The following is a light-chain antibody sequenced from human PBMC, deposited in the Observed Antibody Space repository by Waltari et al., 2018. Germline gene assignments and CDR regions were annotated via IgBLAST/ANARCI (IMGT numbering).Light chain of an antibody. CDR3: QQTYSTPPWT. Sequence: DLQMTQSPSSLSASVGDRVTITCRASQDISSYLNWYQQKPGKAPKLLIYAASSLQSGVPSKFSGSGSGTDFTLTISSLQPEDFATYYCQQTYSTPPWTFGQGTKVEIK. V-gene: IGKV1-39*01. CDR1: QDISSY. J-gene: IGKJ1*01. CDR2: AAS.